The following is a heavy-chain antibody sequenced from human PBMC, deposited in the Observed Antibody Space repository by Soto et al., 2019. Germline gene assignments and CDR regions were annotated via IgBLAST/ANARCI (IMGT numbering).Heavy chain of an antibody. CDR1: GYTLTRFY. CDR3: ARGPDDSDVPRWDY. V-gene: IGHV1-46*01. Sequence: QVQLVQAGAEVRKPGASVRLSCKASGYTLTRFYLHWVRQAPGQVLEWMGIINTRGGTTAYSQKFRGSRTVTRDTSTGAVYMELSNLRSEDTAIDYWARGPDDSDVPRWDYWGQGTRVTVSS. J-gene: IGHJ4*02. CDR2: INTRGGTT. D-gene: IGHD4-17*01.